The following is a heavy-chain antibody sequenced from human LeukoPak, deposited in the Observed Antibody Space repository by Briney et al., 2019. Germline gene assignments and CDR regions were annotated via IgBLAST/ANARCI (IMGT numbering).Heavy chain of an antibody. CDR1: GFTFSSYS. Sequence: PGGSLRLSCAASGFTFSSYSMNWVRQAPGKGLEWVSYISSSGSTIYYADSVKGRFTISRDNAKNSLYLQMNSLRAEDTAVYYCAGDSGYDPARSDYWGQGTLVTVSS. CDR2: ISSSGSTI. V-gene: IGHV3-48*04. CDR3: AGDSGYDPARSDY. D-gene: IGHD5-12*01. J-gene: IGHJ4*02.